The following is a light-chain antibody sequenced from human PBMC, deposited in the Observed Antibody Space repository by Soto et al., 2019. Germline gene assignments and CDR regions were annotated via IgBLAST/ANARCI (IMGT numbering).Light chain of an antibody. J-gene: IGKJ1*01. CDR3: HQYGTSPGT. Sequence: ETVLTQSPGTLSLSPGERATLSCRASQRVTSNYLAWYQQKPGQAPRLLIFGASIRDTGIPDRFSGSGSGTDFTLPISRLEPEDFAVYYCHQYGTSPGTFGHGTKVEI. CDR2: GAS. CDR1: QRVTSNY. V-gene: IGKV3-20*01.